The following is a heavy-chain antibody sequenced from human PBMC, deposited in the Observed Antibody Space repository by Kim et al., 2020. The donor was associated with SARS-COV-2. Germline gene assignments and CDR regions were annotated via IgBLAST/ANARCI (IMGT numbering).Heavy chain of an antibody. CDR3: ARGRGSSGYYVRNNWFDP. V-gene: IGHV4-34*01. D-gene: IGHD3-22*01. CDR2: INHSGST. CDR1: GGSFSGYY. J-gene: IGHJ5*02. Sequence: SETLSLTCAVYGGSFSGYYWSWIRQPPGKGLEWIGEINHSGSTNYNPSLKSRVTISVDTSKNQFSLKLSSVTAADTAVYYCARGRGSSGYYVRNNWFDPWGQGTLVTVSS.